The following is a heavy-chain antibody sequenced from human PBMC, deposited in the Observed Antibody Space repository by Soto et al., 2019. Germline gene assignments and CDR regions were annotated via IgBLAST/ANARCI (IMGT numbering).Heavy chain of an antibody. CDR3: ALGGSVTLTRGEGWCDP. V-gene: IGHV1-46*01. J-gene: IGHJ5*02. CDR1: GYTFTNYY. D-gene: IGHD3-10*01. Sequence: QVQLVQSGAEVKKPGASVKVSCKASGYTFTNYYMHWVRQAPGQGLEWVGIIDPSGGSTTYAQKFQGRVTMTRDTSTSTVYLDLSSLTSEDTAVYYCALGGSVTLTRGEGWCDPWGQGTLVTVSS. CDR2: IDPSGGST.